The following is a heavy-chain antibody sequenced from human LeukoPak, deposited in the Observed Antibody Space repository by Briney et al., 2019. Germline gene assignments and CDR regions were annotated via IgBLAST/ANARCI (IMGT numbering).Heavy chain of an antibody. D-gene: IGHD6-6*01. CDR1: GGSISSYY. Sequence: PSETLSLTCTVSGGSISSYYWGWIRQPPGKGLEWIGYIYYSGSTNYNPSLKSRVTISVDTSKNQFSLQLSAVTAADTAVYYCARLGDSSSRLYYFDYWGQGTLVTVSS. CDR2: IYYSGST. V-gene: IGHV4-59*08. J-gene: IGHJ4*02. CDR3: ARLGDSSSRLYYFDY.